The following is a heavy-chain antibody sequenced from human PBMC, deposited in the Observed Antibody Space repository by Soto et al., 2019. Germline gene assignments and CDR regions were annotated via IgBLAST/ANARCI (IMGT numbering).Heavy chain of an antibody. Sequence: SETLSLTCTVSGGSVSSGSYYWSWIRQPPGKGLEWIGYIYYSGSTNYNPSLKSRVTISVDTSKNQFSLKLSSVTAADTAVYYCARVRSFPYYYDSSGYYFFDYWGQGTLVTVSS. D-gene: IGHD3-22*01. V-gene: IGHV4-61*01. CDR1: GGSVSSGSYY. CDR2: IYYSGST. CDR3: ARVRSFPYYYDSSGYYFFDY. J-gene: IGHJ4*02.